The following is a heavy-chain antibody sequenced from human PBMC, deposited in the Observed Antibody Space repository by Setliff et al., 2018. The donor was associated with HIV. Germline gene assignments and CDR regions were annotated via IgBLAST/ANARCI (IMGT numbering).Heavy chain of an antibody. V-gene: IGHV4-39*01. Sequence: SETLSLTCNVSGGSFSNSHYFWGWIRQPPGKGLEWIGSISYSGRTYYNPSLKSRVTMSVDTSKNQFSLKLSSVTAADTAVYYCARHRQGLTGSTPGYYMDVWGKGTTVTVSS. D-gene: IGHD1-7*01. CDR2: ISYSGRT. CDR3: ARHRQGLTGSTPGYYMDV. J-gene: IGHJ6*03. CDR1: GGSFSNSHYF.